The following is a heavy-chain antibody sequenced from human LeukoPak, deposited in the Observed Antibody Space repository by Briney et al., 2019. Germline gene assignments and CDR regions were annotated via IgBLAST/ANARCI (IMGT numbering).Heavy chain of an antibody. D-gene: IGHD3-10*01. CDR2: INSDGSSI. V-gene: IGHV3-74*01. CDR1: EFNFSFYW. CDR3: ARRRGPNGWFHP. J-gene: IGHJ5*02. Sequence: GGSLRLSCAASEFNFSFYWMHWVRQAPGKGLVWDSRINSDGSSINYADSVKGRFTISRDDAKNTLYLQMNSLRAEDAAVYYCARRRGPNGWFHPWGQGTLVTVSS.